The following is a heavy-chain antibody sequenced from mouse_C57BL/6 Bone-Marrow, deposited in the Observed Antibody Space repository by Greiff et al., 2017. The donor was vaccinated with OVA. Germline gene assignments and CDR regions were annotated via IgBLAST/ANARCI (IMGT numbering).Heavy chain of an antibody. Sequence: QVQLKQSGPELVKPGASVEISCKASGYTFTDYYINWVKQRPGQGLEWIGWIFPGSGSTYYNEKFKGKATLTVDKSSSTAYMLLSSLTSEDSAVDFCARDDYDLYAMDYWGQGTSVTVSS. CDR3: ARDDYDLYAMDY. V-gene: IGHV1-75*01. D-gene: IGHD2-4*01. J-gene: IGHJ4*01. CDR1: GYTFTDYY. CDR2: IFPGSGST.